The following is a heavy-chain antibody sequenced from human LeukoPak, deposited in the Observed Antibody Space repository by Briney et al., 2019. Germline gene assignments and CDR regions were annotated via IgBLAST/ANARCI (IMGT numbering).Heavy chain of an antibody. V-gene: IGHV3-69-1*01. Sequence: PGGSLRLSCAASGFSFTAYSMNWVRQAPGRGLQWISYIGPGGDTYYADSVTGRLTVSRDTAKNSLYLQMNGLRVEDTAAYYCARRFDSWGQGTLVTVSS. J-gene: IGHJ4*02. CDR1: GFSFTAYS. CDR3: ARRFDS. CDR2: IGPGGDT.